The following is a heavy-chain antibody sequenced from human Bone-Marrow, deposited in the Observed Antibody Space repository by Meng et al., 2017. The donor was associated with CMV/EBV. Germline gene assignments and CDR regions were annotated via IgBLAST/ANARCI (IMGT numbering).Heavy chain of an antibody. V-gene: IGHV1-2*02. CDR3: ARVLQSIAARDPLPYYYYGMDV. CDR2: INPNSGGT. J-gene: IGHJ6*02. Sequence: ASVKVSCKASGYTFTGYYIHWVRQAPGQGLEWMGWINPNSGGTHYAQKFQGRVTMTRDTSISTVYMELSRLRSDDTAVYYCARVLQSIAARDPLPYYYYGMDVWGQGTMVTVSS. CDR1: GYTFTGYY. D-gene: IGHD6-6*01.